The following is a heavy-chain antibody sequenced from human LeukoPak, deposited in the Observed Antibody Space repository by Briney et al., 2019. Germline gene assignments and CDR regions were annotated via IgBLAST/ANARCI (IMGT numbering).Heavy chain of an antibody. Sequence: SQTLSLTCTVSGGSISSGGYYWSWIRQHPGTGLEWLGYIYYSGSTYYNPSLKSRVTISVDTSKNQFSLKLSSVTAADTAVYYCARVLTTTLSDYYGMDVWGQGTTVTVSS. V-gene: IGHV4-31*03. CDR2: IYYSGST. J-gene: IGHJ6*02. CDR3: ARVLTTTLSDYYGMDV. CDR1: GGSISSGGYY. D-gene: IGHD4-17*01.